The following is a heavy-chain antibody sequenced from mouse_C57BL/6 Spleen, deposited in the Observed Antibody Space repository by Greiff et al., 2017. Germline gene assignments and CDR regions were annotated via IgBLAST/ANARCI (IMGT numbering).Heavy chain of an antibody. D-gene: IGHD1-1*01. CDR3: ARPYYYGSSYYAMDY. CDR2: ISGGGGNT. J-gene: IGHJ4*01. V-gene: IGHV5-9*01. Sequence: VQLKESGGGLVKPGGSLKLSCAASGFTFSSYTMSWVRQTPEKRLEWVATISGGGGNTYYPDSVKGRFTISRDNAKNTLYLQMSSLRSEDTALYYCARPYYYGSSYYAMDYWGQGTSVTVSS. CDR1: GFTFSSYT.